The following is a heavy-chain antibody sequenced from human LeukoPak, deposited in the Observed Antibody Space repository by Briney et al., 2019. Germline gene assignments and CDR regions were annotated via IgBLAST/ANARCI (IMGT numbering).Heavy chain of an antibody. V-gene: IGHV3-9*01. J-gene: IGHJ6*03. CDR1: GFTFDDYA. Sequence: GGSLRLSCAASGFTFDDYAMHWVRQAPGKGLEWVSGIGWNSGSIGYADSVKGRFTISRDNAKNSLYLQMNSLRAEDTAVYYCAREKGPTYYYYYYYMDVWGKGTTVTISS. CDR2: IGWNSGSI. D-gene: IGHD1-1*01. CDR3: AREKGPTYYYYYYYMDV.